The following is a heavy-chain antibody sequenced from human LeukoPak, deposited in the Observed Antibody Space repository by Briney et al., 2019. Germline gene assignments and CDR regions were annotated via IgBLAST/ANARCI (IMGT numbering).Heavy chain of an antibody. CDR1: GGSFSGYY. V-gene: IGHV4-34*01. CDR2: INHSGST. CDR3: ARGGVDSSSRFDY. Sequence: SETLSLTCAVYGGSFSGYYWSWIRQPPGKGLEWIGEINHSGSTNYNPSLKSRVTISVDTSKNQFSLKLSSVTAADTAVYYCARGGVDSSSRFDYWGQETLVTVSS. J-gene: IGHJ4*02. D-gene: IGHD6-13*01.